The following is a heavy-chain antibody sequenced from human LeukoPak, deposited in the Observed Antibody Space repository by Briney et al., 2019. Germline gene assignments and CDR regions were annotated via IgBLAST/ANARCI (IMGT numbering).Heavy chain of an antibody. CDR3: ASVTMVRGSLPAAEKNYYYYYGMDV. D-gene: IGHD3-10*01. J-gene: IGHJ6*02. CDR1: GYTFTGYY. Sequence: GASVKVSCKASGYTFTGYYMHWVRQAPGQGLEWMGWINPNSGGTNYAQKFQGRVTMTRDTSISTAYMELSRLRSDDTAVYYCASVTMVRGSLPAAEKNYYYYYGMDVWGQGTTVTVSS. CDR2: INPNSGGT. V-gene: IGHV1-2*02.